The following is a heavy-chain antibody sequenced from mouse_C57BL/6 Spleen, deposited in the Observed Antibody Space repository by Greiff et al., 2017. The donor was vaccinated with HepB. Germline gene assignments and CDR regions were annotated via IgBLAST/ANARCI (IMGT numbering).Heavy chain of an antibody. CDR1: GYSITSGYY. CDR2: ISYDGSN. D-gene: IGHD2-4*01. Sequence: DVQLQESGPGLVKPSQSLSLTCSVTGYSITSGYYWNWIRQFPGNKLEWMGYISYDGSNNYNPSLKNRISITRDTSKNQFFLKLNSVTTEDTATYYCAREGNGDYDDWFAYWGQGTLVTVSA. V-gene: IGHV3-6*01. J-gene: IGHJ3*01. CDR3: AREGNGDYDDWFAY.